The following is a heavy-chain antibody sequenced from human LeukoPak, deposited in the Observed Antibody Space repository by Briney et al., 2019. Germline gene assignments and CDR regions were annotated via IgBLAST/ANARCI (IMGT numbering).Heavy chain of an antibody. D-gene: IGHD6-13*01. CDR1: GFTFSSYG. CDR2: ISSDGSNK. V-gene: IGHV3-30*03. J-gene: IGHJ4*02. CDR3: TYGSSWTYDFDY. Sequence: PGRSLRLSYAASGFTFSSYGMHWVRQAPGKGLEWVAVISSDGSNKYYADSVKGRVTISRDNSKNTLYLQMNSLRVEDTAVYYCTYGSSWTYDFDYWGQGTLVTVSS.